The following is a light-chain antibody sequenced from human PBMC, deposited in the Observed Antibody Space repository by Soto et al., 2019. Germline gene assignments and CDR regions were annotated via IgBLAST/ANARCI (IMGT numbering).Light chain of an antibody. CDR1: QNINKW. CDR3: QQYSSDST. Sequence: DIQMTQSPSTLSASVGDRVTITCRASQNINKWLAWYQQKPGKAPKLLIYRASSLENGVPSRFSGRGSGKDFIFTLTSLQPDDFATYYCQQYSSDSTFGQGTKVEIK. CDR2: RAS. J-gene: IGKJ1*01. V-gene: IGKV1-5*03.